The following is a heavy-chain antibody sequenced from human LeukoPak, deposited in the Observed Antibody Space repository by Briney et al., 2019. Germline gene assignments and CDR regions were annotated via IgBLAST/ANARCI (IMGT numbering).Heavy chain of an antibody. Sequence: GGSLRLSCAASGFTFSTYAMSWVRPAPGKGLEWVSSINGSGNATYYADSVKGRFTISRDNSKNTLYLQMNSLRAEDTAVYYCARDRYCYGGDCSGELDNWGQGTLVTVSS. D-gene: IGHD2-21*02. CDR2: INGSGNAT. CDR1: GFTFSTYA. V-gene: IGHV3-23*01. J-gene: IGHJ4*02. CDR3: ARDRYCYGGDCSGELDN.